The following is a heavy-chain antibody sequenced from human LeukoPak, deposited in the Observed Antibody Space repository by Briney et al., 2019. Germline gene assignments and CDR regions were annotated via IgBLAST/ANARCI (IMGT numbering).Heavy chain of an antibody. V-gene: IGHV3-33*06. Sequence: GGSLRLSCAASGFTFSYYGMHWVRQAPGKGLEWVAVIWNDGSNRYYADSVKGRFTISRDNSQYTVFLHMNSLRADDTALYYCSKDPNGDYVGAFDMWGPGTMVTVSS. D-gene: IGHD4-17*01. CDR3: SKDPNGDYVGAFDM. CDR2: IWNDGSNR. CDR1: GFTFSYYG. J-gene: IGHJ3*02.